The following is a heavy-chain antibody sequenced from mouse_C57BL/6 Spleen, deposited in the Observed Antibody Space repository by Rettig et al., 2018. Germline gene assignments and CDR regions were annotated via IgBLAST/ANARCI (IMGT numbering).Heavy chain of an antibody. Sequence: QVQLQQSGPELVKPGASVKISCKASGYAFSSSWMNWVKQRPGKGLEWIGRIYPGDGDTNYNGKFKGKATLTADKSSSTAYMQLSSLTSEDSAVYFCARDYGSSYVPAWFAYWGQGTLVTVSA. CDR1: GYAFSSSW. D-gene: IGHD1-1*01. CDR2: IYPGDGDT. V-gene: IGHV1-82*01. J-gene: IGHJ3*01. CDR3: ARDYGSSYVPAWFAY.